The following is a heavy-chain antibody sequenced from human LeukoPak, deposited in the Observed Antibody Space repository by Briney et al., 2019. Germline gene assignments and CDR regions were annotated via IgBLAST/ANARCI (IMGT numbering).Heavy chain of an antibody. D-gene: IGHD2-2*01. CDR1: GGSISSSSYY. J-gene: IGHJ5*02. CDR3: AREVYYKIPTEVVVPAASRYNWFDP. Sequence: SETLSLTCTVSGGSISSSSYYWGWIRQPPGKGLEWIGSIYYSGSTYYNPSLKSRVTISVDTSKNQFSLKLSSVTAADTAVYYCAREVYYKIPTEVVVPAASRYNWFDPWGQGTLVTVSS. CDR2: IYYSGST. V-gene: IGHV4-39*07.